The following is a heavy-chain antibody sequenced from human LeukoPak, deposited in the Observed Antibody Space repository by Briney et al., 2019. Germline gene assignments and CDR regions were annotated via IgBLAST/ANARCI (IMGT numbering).Heavy chain of an antibody. Sequence: GGSLRLSCAASGFIFSSYSMNWVRQAPGKGLEWVSSISSSSLYTFYADSVMGRFTISRDNAKKSVYLQMNSLRAEDTAVYYCAREIGGASAYWGQGTLVTVSS. D-gene: IGHD1-26*01. CDR2: ISSSSLYT. J-gene: IGHJ4*02. CDR1: GFIFSSYS. V-gene: IGHV3-21*01. CDR3: AREIGGASAY.